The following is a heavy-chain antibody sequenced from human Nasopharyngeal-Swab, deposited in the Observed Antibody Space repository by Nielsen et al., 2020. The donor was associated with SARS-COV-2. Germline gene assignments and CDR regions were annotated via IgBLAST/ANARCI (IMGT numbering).Heavy chain of an antibody. CDR2: ISFDGPNR. Sequence: GGSLRLSCAASGFIFHSFAMHWVRQSPGKGLEWVALISFDGPNRYYAGSVRGRFTISRDTSKDTLYLQMNNLRAEDTAVYYCVRDRDIFGYDSSGYYGADAFDLWGQGTMVTVSA. V-gene: IGHV3-30*04. D-gene: IGHD3-22*01. J-gene: IGHJ3*01. CDR3: VRDRDIFGYDSSGYYGADAFDL. CDR1: GFIFHSFA.